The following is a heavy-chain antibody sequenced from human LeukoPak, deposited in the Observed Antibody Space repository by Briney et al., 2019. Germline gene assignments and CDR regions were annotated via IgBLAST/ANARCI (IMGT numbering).Heavy chain of an antibody. CDR1: GFTLSSSW. CDR2: INSGGSSV. D-gene: IGHD2-15*01. V-gene: IGHV3-74*01. J-gene: IGHJ6*02. CDR3: AKGGSPYYYGMDV. Sequence: GGSLGLSCAASGFTLSSSWMHWVRQAPGKGLVWVSRINSGGSSVTYADSVKGRFTISRDNSKNTLYLQMNSLRAEDTAVYYCAKGGSPYYYGMDVWGQGTTVTVSS.